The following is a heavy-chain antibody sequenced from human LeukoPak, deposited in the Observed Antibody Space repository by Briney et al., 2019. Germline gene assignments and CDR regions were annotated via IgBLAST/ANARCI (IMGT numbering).Heavy chain of an antibody. J-gene: IGHJ4*02. CDR1: GFTFSDYY. CDR2: ISSSCSYT. CDR3: VRVGGGYDPYYFDY. Sequence: GGSVRLSCAASGFTFSDYYMSWMRQAPGKGLEWVSYISSSCSYTNYAHTVKGGFTISRDNAKNSLYLQRNSPRAEDTAVYYCVRVGGGYDPYYFDYWGQGTLVTVSS. V-gene: IGHV3-11*06. D-gene: IGHD5-12*01.